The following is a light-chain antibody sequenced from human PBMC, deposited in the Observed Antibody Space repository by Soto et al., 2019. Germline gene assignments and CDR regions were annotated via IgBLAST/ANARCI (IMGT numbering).Light chain of an antibody. J-gene: IGKJ5*01. Sequence: DVQMTHSPSSLSASVGDRVTITCRASQDINIYLAWYQQKPGEAPKVLIFGASSLRSGVPSRFSGRGYGTDFTLTINNLQPEDFATYYCQQTHAVPLTFGQGTRLEIK. CDR3: QQTHAVPLT. V-gene: IGKV1-16*01. CDR2: GAS. CDR1: QDINIY.